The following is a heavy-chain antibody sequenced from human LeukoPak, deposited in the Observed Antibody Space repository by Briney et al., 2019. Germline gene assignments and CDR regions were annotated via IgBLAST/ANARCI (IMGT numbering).Heavy chain of an antibody. CDR3: AKDKGLLWFGETLFDY. CDR1: GFTFSSYA. V-gene: IGHV3-23*01. Sequence: GGSLRLSCAASGFTFSSYAMSWVRQAPGKGLEWVSAISGSGGSTYYADSVKGRFTISRDNSKNTLYLQMNSLRAEDTAVYYCAKDKGLLWFGETLFDYWGQGTLVTVSS. D-gene: IGHD3-10*01. J-gene: IGHJ4*02. CDR2: ISGSGGST.